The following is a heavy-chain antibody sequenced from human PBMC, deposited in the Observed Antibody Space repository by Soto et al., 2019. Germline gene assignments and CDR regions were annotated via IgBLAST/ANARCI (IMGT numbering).Heavy chain of an antibody. CDR3: ALSAYYYDSSGYLGPFRSFDY. D-gene: IGHD3-22*01. J-gene: IGHJ4*02. V-gene: IGHV2-5*02. CDR2: IYWDDDK. Sequence: QITLKESGPTLVKPTQPLTLTCTFSGFSLSTSGVGVGWIRQPPGKALEWLALIYWDDDKRYTPSLKSRLTITKNTYKNQVVLTMPNMYPVDTATYSGALSAYYYDSSGYLGPFRSFDYWGQGTRVTVCS. CDR1: GFSLSTSGVG.